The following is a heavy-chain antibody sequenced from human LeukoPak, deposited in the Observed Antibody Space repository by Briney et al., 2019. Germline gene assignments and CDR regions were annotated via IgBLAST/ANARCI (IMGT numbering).Heavy chain of an antibody. CDR1: GCTFTSYY. Sequence: ASVKVSCKASGCTFTSYYMHWVRQAPGQGLEWMGIINPSGGSTSYAQKFQGRVTMTRDTSTSTVYMELSSLRSEDTAVYYCARRRNYDFWSGKDTYGMDVWGQGTTVTVSS. CDR3: ARRRNYDFWSGKDTYGMDV. V-gene: IGHV1-46*01. CDR2: INPSGGST. D-gene: IGHD3-3*01. J-gene: IGHJ6*02.